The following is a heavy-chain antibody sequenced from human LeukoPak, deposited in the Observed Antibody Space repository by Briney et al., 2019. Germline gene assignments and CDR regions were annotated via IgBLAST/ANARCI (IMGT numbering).Heavy chain of an antibody. J-gene: IGHJ3*02. D-gene: IGHD3-10*01. V-gene: IGHV4-4*07. Sequence: PSETLSLTCSVSGGSLSSYYWNWIRQPAGKGLEWIGRIYTSGSTNYNPSLKSRVTMSVDTSKNQFSLKLSSVTAADTAVYYCARDKSRTYGSADAFDIWGQGTMVTVSS. CDR3: ARDKSRTYGSADAFDI. CDR2: IYTSGST. CDR1: GGSLSSYY.